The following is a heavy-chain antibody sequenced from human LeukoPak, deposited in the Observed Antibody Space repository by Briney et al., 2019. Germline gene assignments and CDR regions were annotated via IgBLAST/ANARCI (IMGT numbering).Heavy chain of an antibody. V-gene: IGHV3-74*01. J-gene: IGHJ5*01. Sequence: GGSLRLSCAASGFTLRDYWMHWIRQAPGKGLVWVSRIKGDGSHTIYADSVKGRFTISRDNGKNTLYLQMKSLRVEDTALYYCVRDWDHFDFDSWGQGTLVTVSS. CDR2: IKGDGSHT. CDR1: GFTLRDYW. D-gene: IGHD1-26*01. CDR3: VRDWDHFDFDS.